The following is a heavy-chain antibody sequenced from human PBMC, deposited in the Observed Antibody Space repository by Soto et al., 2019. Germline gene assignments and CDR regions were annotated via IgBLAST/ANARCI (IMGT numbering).Heavy chain of an antibody. CDR1: GFTFSSYS. CDR2: ISSSSSYI. J-gene: IGHJ6*03. V-gene: IGHV3-21*01. Sequence: GGSLRLSCAASGFTFSSYSMNWVRQAPGKGLEWVSSISSSSSYIYYADSVKGRFTISRDNAKNSLYLQMNSLRAEDTAVYYCARELGDYGYMDVWGKGTTVTVSS. D-gene: IGHD4-17*01. CDR3: ARELGDYGYMDV.